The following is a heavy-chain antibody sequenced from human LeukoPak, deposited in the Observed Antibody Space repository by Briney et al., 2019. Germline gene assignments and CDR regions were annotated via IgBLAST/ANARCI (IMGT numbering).Heavy chain of an antibody. D-gene: IGHD1-26*01. J-gene: IGHJ4*02. V-gene: IGHV5-51*01. Sequence: GESLKISCKGSGYIFTTYWIGWVRQTPRKRLEWMGIIYPGDSNTRYSPSFQGQDTISADKSISIAFLQWSSLRASDTAMYYCARRNAGDYFDYWGQGTLVTVSS. CDR1: GYIFTTYW. CDR2: IYPGDSNT. CDR3: ARRNAGDYFDY.